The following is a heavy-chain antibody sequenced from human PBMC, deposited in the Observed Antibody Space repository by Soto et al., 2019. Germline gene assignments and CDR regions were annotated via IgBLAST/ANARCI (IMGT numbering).Heavy chain of an antibody. CDR2: INGDGNSI. V-gene: IGHV3-74*01. Sequence: PGGSLRLSCAASGFTISSYWIHWVRQAPGKGLVWVSRINGDGNSISYADSVKGRFTISRDNAENTLYLQLNSLRAEDTAVYYCAREGLLAFDLWGQGTMVTVSS. CDR1: GFTISSYW. CDR3: AREGLLAFDL. J-gene: IGHJ3*01.